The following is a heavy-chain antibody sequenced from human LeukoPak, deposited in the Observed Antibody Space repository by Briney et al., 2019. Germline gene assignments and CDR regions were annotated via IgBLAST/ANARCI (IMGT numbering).Heavy chain of an antibody. CDR3: ARYDSSGWSPFDY. Sequence: GRSLRLSCAASGVTFSSFAMHWVRQAPGKGLEWVAVISYHGRDTYYADSVKGRFTISRDNSKNTLYLQLNSLRAEDTAVYYCARYDSSGWSPFDYWGQGTLVTVSS. CDR2: ISYHGRDT. J-gene: IGHJ4*02. V-gene: IGHV3-30*04. CDR1: GVTFSSFA. D-gene: IGHD6-19*01.